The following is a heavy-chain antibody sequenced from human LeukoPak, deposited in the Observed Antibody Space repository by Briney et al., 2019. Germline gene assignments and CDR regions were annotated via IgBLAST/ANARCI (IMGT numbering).Heavy chain of an antibody. CDR3: AKGAKRLGYCSGGTCYSNYDYYYMDV. CDR2: ISSGGGST. V-gene: IGHV3-23*01. D-gene: IGHD2-15*01. CDR1: GFTFSSYG. J-gene: IGHJ6*03. Sequence: GGSLRLSCAASGFTFSSYGMSWVRQAPGKALEWVSGISSGGGSTHYADSVKGRFTISRDNSKNTLYLQMNSLRAEDTAVYYCAKGAKRLGYCSGGTCYSNYDYYYMDVWGKGTTVTISS.